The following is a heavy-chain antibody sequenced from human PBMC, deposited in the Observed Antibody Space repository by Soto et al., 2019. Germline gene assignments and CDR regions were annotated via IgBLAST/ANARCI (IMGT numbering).Heavy chain of an antibody. CDR2: ISGSGGST. CDR3: AKDREAVTRAFDY. D-gene: IGHD6-19*01. J-gene: IGHJ4*02. V-gene: IGHV3-23*01. CDR1: GFTFSSYA. Sequence: GGSLRLSCAASGFTFSSYAMSWVRQAPGKGLEWVSAISGSGGSTYYADSVKGRFTISRDNSKNTLYLQMNSLRAEDTTVYYCAKDREAVTRAFDYWGQGTLVTVSS.